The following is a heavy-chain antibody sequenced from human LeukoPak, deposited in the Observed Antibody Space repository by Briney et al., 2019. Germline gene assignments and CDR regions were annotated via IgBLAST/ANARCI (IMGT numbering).Heavy chain of an antibody. D-gene: IGHD3-16*02. J-gene: IGHJ4*02. CDR1: GGSISSSSYY. Sequence: SETPSLTCTVSGGSISSSSYYWGWIRQPPGKGLEWIGSIYYSGSTYYNPSLKSRVTISVDTSKNQFSLKLSSVIAADTAVYYCARLNDYVWGSYRYTGMYFDYWGQGTLVTVSS. CDR3: ARLNDYVWGSYRYTGMYFDY. V-gene: IGHV4-39*01. CDR2: IYYSGST.